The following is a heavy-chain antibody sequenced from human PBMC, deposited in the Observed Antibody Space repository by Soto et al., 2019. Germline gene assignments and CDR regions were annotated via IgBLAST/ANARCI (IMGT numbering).Heavy chain of an antibody. V-gene: IGHV4-59*12. Sequence: SETLSLTCTVSGGSISSYYWTWIRQPPGKGLEWIGFIYNSGSTHYNPSLRSRVSISVDTSKNQFSLKLSSVTAADTAVYYCARLAIWGQGTMVTVSS. CDR3: ARLAI. CDR2: IYNSGST. CDR1: GGSISSYY. J-gene: IGHJ3*02.